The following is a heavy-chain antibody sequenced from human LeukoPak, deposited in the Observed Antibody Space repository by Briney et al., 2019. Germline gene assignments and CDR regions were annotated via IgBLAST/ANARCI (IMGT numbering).Heavy chain of an antibody. D-gene: IGHD6-6*01. CDR2: INPNSGGT. Sequence: GASVTVSCKASGYTFTGYYIHWVRQAPGHGLEWMGWINPNSGGTNYAQRFQGRVTMTRDTSISTAYMELSRLRSDDTAVYYCASQYSSSSYFYYYMDVWGKGTTVTVSS. CDR3: ASQYSSSSYFYYYMDV. V-gene: IGHV1-2*02. CDR1: GYTFTGYY. J-gene: IGHJ6*03.